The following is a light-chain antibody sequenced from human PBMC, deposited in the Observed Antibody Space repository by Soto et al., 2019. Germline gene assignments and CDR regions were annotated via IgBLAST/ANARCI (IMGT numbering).Light chain of an antibody. V-gene: IGLV2-14*01. J-gene: IGLJ1*01. CDR3: SSYSSASTRLYL. Sequence: QSALTQPASVSGSPGQSITISCTGTSSDVGGYNYVSWYQQHPGIAPKLLIYGVTNRPSGVSTRFSGSKSGNTASLTISGLQAEDEADDHCSSYSSASTRLYLFGTGTKLTVL. CDR2: GVT. CDR1: SSDVGGYNY.